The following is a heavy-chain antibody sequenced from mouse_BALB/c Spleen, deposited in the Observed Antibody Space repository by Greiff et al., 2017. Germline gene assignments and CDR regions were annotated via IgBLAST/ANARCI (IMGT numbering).Heavy chain of an antibody. CDR1: GFTFSSYA. J-gene: IGHJ2*01. CDR2: ISSGGSYT. D-gene: IGHD2-10*02. Sequence: EVQGVESGGGLVKPGGSLKLSCAASGFTFSSYAMSWVRQTPEKRLEWVATISSGGSYTYYPDSVKGRFTISRDNAKNTLYLQMSSLRSEDTAMYYCARQFSYGNYYFDYWGQGTTLTVSS. CDR3: ARQFSYGNYYFDY. V-gene: IGHV5-9-3*01.